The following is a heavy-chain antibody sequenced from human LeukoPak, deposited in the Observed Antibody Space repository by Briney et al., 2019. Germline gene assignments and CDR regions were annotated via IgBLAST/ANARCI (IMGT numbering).Heavy chain of an antibody. D-gene: IGHD4-23*01. J-gene: IGHJ4*02. CDR3: ARAGDYGGNSGTLFDY. Sequence: SETLSPTCAVYGGSFSGYYWSWIRQPPGKGLEWIGEINHSGSTNYNPSLKSRVTISVDTSKNQFSLKLSSVTAADTAVYYCARAGDYGGNSGTLFDYWGQGTLVTVSS. V-gene: IGHV4-34*01. CDR1: GGSFSGYY. CDR2: INHSGST.